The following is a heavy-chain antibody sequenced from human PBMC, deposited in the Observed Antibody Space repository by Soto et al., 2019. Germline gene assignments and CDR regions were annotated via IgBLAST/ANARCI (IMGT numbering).Heavy chain of an antibody. J-gene: IGHJ5*02. CDR3: GILYGDYKSNWFDP. Sequence: QLQLQESGPGLVKPSETLSLTCTVSGGSISSSSYYWGWIRQPPGKGLEWIGRIYYSGSTYYNPSLKSRVTISVDTSKNQFSLKLSSVTAADTAVYYCGILYGDYKSNWFDPCGQGTLVTVSS. CDR2: IYYSGST. D-gene: IGHD4-17*01. V-gene: IGHV4-39*01. CDR1: GGSISSSSYY.